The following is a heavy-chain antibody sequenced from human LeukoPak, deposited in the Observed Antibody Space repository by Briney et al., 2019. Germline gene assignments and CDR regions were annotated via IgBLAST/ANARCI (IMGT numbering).Heavy chain of an antibody. Sequence: GGSLRLSCAASGFTFSSYAMSWVRQAPGKGLEWVSAISGSGGSTYYADSVKGRFTISRDNSKNTLYLQMNSLRAEDTAVYYCAKAIRFLEWLSTTDYYGMDVWGQGTTVTVSS. V-gene: IGHV3-23*01. J-gene: IGHJ6*02. CDR2: ISGSGGST. CDR3: AKAIRFLEWLSTTDYYGMDV. CDR1: GFTFSSYA. D-gene: IGHD3-3*01.